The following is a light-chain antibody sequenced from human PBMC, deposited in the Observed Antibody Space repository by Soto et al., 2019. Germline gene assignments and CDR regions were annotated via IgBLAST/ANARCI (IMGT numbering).Light chain of an antibody. Sequence: DIQLTQYPSFLSASVGDQVTITCLASQAISIALAWYQQNPGKAPKLLIYAASTLQSGVPSRFSGSGSGTEFNLTISSLQSEDVATYHCQKLTSYPRTFGGGAKVEIQ. J-gene: IGKJ4*01. V-gene: IGKV1-9*01. CDR1: QAISIA. CDR2: AAS. CDR3: QKLTSYPRT.